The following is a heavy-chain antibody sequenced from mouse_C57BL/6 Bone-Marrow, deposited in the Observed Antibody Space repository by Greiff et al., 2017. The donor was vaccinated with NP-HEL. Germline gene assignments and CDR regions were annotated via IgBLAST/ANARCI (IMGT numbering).Heavy chain of an antibody. J-gene: IGHJ1*03. V-gene: IGHV7-1*01. CDR2: SRNKANDYTT. D-gene: IGHD2-4*01. CDR3: ARGDYAWYFDV. CDR1: GFTFSDFY. Sequence: EVNLVESGGGLVQSGRSLRLSCATSGFTFSDFYMEWVRQAPGKGLEWIAASRNKANDYTTEYSASVKGRFIVSRDTSQSILYLQMNALRAEDTAIYYCARGDYAWYFDVWGTGTTVTVSS.